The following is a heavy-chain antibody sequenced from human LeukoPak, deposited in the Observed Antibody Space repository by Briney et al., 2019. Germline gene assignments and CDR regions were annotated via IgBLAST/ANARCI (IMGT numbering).Heavy chain of an antibody. D-gene: IGHD2-15*01. V-gene: IGHV3-30*04. CDR2: ISYDGNNK. CDR1: GFTFSSYA. Sequence: GGSLRLSCAASGFTFSSYAMHWARQAPGKGLECVAVISYDGNNKFHADSVRGRLTISRDNSKSTLYLQMNSLRDEDTAVYYCARADIVAVVAAAALDYWGQGTLVTVSS. J-gene: IGHJ4*02. CDR3: ARADIVAVVAAAALDY.